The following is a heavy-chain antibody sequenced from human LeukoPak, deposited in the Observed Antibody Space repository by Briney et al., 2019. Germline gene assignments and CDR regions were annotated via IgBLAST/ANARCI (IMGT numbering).Heavy chain of an antibody. J-gene: IGHJ5*02. V-gene: IGHV1-2*02. Sequence: ASVKVSCKASGYTFTGYYMHWVRQAPGQGLEWMGWINPNSGGTNYAQKFQGRVTMTRDTSISTAYMELSRLRTDDTAVYYCARVGEYIAVAGTGDWFDPWGQGTLVTVSS. CDR2: INPNSGGT. CDR3: ARVGEYIAVAGTGDWFDP. CDR1: GYTFTGYY. D-gene: IGHD6-19*01.